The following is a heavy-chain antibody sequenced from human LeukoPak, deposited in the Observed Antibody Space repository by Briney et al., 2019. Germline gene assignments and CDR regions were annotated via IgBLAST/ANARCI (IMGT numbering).Heavy chain of an antibody. J-gene: IGHJ6*03. CDR2: IYYSGST. CDR1: GGSISSYY. D-gene: IGHD2-2*01. V-gene: IGHV4-59*01. CDR3: ARVTFVVPAAIREVYYYYYMDV. Sequence: SETLSLTCTGSGGSISSYYWSWIRQPPGKGLEWIGNIYYSGSTNYNPSLKSRVTISVDTSKNQFSLKLSSVTAADTAVYYCARVTFVVPAAIREVYYYYYMDVWGKGTTVTVSS.